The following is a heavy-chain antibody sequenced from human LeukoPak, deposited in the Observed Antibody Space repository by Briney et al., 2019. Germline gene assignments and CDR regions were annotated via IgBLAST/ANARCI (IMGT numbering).Heavy chain of an antibody. V-gene: IGHV1-2*02. CDR2: INPNSGGT. Sequence: GASVKVSCKASGYTFTGYYMHWVRQAPGQGLEWMGWINPNSGGTNYAQKFQGRVTMTRDTYISTAYMELSRLRSDDTAVYYCARAYSSSWLRFYDAFDIWGQGTMVTVSS. CDR3: ARAYSSSWLRFYDAFDI. D-gene: IGHD6-13*01. J-gene: IGHJ3*02. CDR1: GYTFTGYY.